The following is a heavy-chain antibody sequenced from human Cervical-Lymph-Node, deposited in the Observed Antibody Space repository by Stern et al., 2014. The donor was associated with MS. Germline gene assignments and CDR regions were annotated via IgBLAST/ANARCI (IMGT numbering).Heavy chain of an antibody. D-gene: IGHD3-22*01. CDR1: GGSISSGGYY. CDR2: IYYSGST. J-gene: IGHJ5*02. V-gene: IGHV4-31*03. CDR3: ARESYDSSGYYYSNWFDP. Sequence: QVQLQESGPGLVKPSQTLSLTCTVSGGSISSGGYYWSWIRQHPGKGLEWIGYIYYSGSTYYNPSLKSRFTISVDTSKNQFSLKLSSVTAADTAVYYCARESYDSSGYYYSNWFDPWGQGTLVTVSS.